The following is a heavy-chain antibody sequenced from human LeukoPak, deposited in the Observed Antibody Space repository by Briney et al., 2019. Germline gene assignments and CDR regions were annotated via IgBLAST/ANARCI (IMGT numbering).Heavy chain of an antibody. CDR2: ISAYNGNT. Sequence: ASVKVSCKASGYTFSSYGINWVRQAPGQGLEWMGWISAYNGNTNYAQKLQGRVTMTTDTSTSTAYMELRSLRSDDTAVYYCARGGYSYGYYYFDYWGQGTLVTVSS. V-gene: IGHV1-18*01. CDR1: GYTFSSYG. D-gene: IGHD5-18*01. J-gene: IGHJ4*02. CDR3: ARGGYSYGYYYFDY.